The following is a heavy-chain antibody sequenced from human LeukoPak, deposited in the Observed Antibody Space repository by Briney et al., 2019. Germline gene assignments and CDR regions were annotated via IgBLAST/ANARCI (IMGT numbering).Heavy chain of an antibody. J-gene: IGHJ4*02. CDR3: AKDPAYYYDSSGYDPFDY. Sequence: GGSLRLSCAASGFTFSSYWMNWVRQAPGKGLEWVSAISGSGGSTYYADSVKGRFAISRDNSKNTLYLQMNSLRAEDTAVYYCAKDPAYYYDSSGYDPFDYWGQGTLVTVSS. V-gene: IGHV3-23*01. CDR1: GFTFSSYW. D-gene: IGHD3-22*01. CDR2: ISGSGGST.